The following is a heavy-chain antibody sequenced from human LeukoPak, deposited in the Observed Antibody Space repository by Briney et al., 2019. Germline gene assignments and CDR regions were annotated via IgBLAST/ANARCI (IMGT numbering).Heavy chain of an antibody. V-gene: IGHV4-59*01. D-gene: IGHD6-13*01. CDR3: ARESQDRSSSYDY. CDR1: GGSISSYY. Sequence: SETLSLTCTVSGGSISSYYWSWIRQPPGKGLEWIEYIYYSGSTNYNPSLKSRVTISVDTSKNQFSLKLSSVTAADTAVYYCARESQDRSSSYDYWGQGTLVTVSS. J-gene: IGHJ4*02. CDR2: IYYSGST.